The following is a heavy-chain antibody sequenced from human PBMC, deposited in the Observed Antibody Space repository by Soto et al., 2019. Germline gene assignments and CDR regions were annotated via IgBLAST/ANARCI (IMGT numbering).Heavy chain of an antibody. D-gene: IGHD4-17*01. V-gene: IGHV3-13*04. J-gene: IGHJ3*01. CDR1: GFTFSTYD. Sequence: EVQLVESGGGLVQPGGSLRLSCAASGFTFSTYDMHWVRQAPGKGLEWVSGIGNGGDTYYPNSVKGRFTISRENAKNSLYLQRNSLRAGDTAVYYCARKGGLGDYNAWGQGTMVTVSS. CDR3: ARKGGLGDYNA. CDR2: IGNGGDT.